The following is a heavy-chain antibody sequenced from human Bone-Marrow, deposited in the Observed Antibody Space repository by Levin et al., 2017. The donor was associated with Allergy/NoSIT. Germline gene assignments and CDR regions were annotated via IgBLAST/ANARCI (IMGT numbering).Heavy chain of an antibody. CDR1: GFTFNNFE. CDR3: AREQGGYDYGRFDY. J-gene: IGHJ4*02. CDR2: ISSSSSLR. Sequence: TGGSLRLSCAASGFTFNNFEMNWVRQAPGKGLEWISYISSSSSLRFYADSVKGRFTVSRDNAKNSQYLQMNNLRAEDTAIYYCAREQGGYDYGRFDYWGQGIQVIVSS. D-gene: IGHD5-18*01. V-gene: IGHV3-48*03.